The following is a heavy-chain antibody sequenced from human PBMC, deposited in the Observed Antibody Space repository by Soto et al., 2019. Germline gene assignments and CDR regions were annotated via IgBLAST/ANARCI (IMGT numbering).Heavy chain of an antibody. V-gene: IGHV4-59*08. CDR1: GGSISSYY. CDR3: ARHLGYSSGWYISYYFDY. Sequence: SETLSLTCTVSGGSISSYYWSWIRQPPGKGLEWIGYIYYSGSTNYNPSLKSRVTISVDTSKNQFSLKLSSVTAADTAVYYCARHLGYSSGWYISYYFDYWGQGTLVTVSS. J-gene: IGHJ4*02. CDR2: IYYSGST. D-gene: IGHD6-19*01.